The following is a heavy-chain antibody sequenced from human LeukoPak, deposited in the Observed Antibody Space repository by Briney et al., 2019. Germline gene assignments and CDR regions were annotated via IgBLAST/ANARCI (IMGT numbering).Heavy chain of an antibody. CDR3: ARLSKEDAFDI. Sequence: GGSLRLSCAASGFIFSSYWMSWVRQAPGKGLEWVANIKQDESEKYYVDSVKGRFTISRDNAKNSLYLQMNSLRAEDTAVYYCARLSKEDAFDIWGQGTMVTVSS. V-gene: IGHV3-7*01. CDR2: IKQDESEK. J-gene: IGHJ3*02. CDR1: GFIFSSYW.